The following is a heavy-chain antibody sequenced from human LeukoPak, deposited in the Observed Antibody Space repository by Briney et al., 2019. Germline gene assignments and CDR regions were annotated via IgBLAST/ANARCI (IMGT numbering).Heavy chain of an antibody. CDR3: ATGPPGVTTRYFDY. Sequence: GASVKVSCKASGGTFSSYAISWVRQAPGQGLEWMGGIIPIFGTANYAQKFQGRVTITADESTSTAYMELSSLRSEDTAVYYCATGPPGVTTRYFDYWGQGTLVTVSS. CDR1: GGTFSSYA. V-gene: IGHV1-69*13. J-gene: IGHJ4*02. CDR2: IIPIFGTA. D-gene: IGHD4-17*01.